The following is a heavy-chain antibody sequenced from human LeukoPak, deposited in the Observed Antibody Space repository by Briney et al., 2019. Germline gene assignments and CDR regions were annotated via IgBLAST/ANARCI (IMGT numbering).Heavy chain of an antibody. CDR1: GFTFSAYG. CDR3: AKEITRPNRAVAGLNY. D-gene: IGHD6-19*01. CDR2: ISYDGTNK. J-gene: IGHJ4*02. Sequence: GGSLRLSCAASGFTFSAYGMHWVRQAPGKGLEWVAIISYDGTNKYYADSVKGRFTISRDNSKNTLYLQMNSLRAEDTAVYYCAKEITRPNRAVAGLNYWGQGTVVTVSS. V-gene: IGHV3-30*18.